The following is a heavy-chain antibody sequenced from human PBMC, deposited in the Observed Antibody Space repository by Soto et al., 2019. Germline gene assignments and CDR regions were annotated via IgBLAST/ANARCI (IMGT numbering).Heavy chain of an antibody. CDR3: ARTDRDFYGLDV. J-gene: IGHJ6*02. Sequence: EVQLVESGGGLVQPGGSLRLACEASGFTFRNYDIHWVRQGTGKGLEWVSGISAAGDPDYADSVEGRFTISRENAQHSFFLKMNSLRVGDTAVYYCARTDRDFYGLDVWGQGTTVIVSS. CDR1: GFTFRNYD. CDR2: ISAAGDP. V-gene: IGHV3-13*05.